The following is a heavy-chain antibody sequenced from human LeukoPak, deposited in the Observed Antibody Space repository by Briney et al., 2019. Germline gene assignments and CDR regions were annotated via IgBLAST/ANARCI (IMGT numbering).Heavy chain of an antibody. Sequence: ASVTVSCKASAYTFTSYYMRWVRHAPGQGLEWMGIINPSGGSTSYAQKLQGRVTMNRDMSTSTVYMELSSLRSEDTAVYYCARSYCSGGSCGGAGFDYWGQGTLVTVSS. CDR2: INPSGGST. V-gene: IGHV1-46*01. CDR3: ARSYCSGGSCGGAGFDY. CDR1: AYTFTSYY. J-gene: IGHJ4*02. D-gene: IGHD2-15*01.